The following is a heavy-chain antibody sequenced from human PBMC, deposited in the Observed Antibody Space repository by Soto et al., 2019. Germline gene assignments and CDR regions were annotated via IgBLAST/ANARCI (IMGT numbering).Heavy chain of an antibody. CDR2: IWYDGSNK. CDR1: GFTFSGYG. J-gene: IGHJ6*02. CDR3: AMWYYDFWNAQLGYYYYTIDV. Sequence: QVQLVESGGGVVQPGRSLRLSCAASGFTFSGYGMHWVRQAPGKGLEWVAVIWYDGSNKYYADSVKGRFTTSRDNSKNTLYLHMNSLRDEATPLYYCAMWYYDFWNAQLGYYYYTIDVWGQGTTVT. V-gene: IGHV3-33*01. D-gene: IGHD3-3*01.